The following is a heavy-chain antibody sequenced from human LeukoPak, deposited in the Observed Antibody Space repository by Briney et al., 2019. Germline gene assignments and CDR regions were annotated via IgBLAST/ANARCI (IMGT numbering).Heavy chain of an antibody. V-gene: IGHV4-61*09. D-gene: IGHD6-19*01. J-gene: IGHJ5*02. CDR2: IHTTGST. CDR1: GGSINSGSYY. CDR3: AREAPPLGEWLVQNWFDP. Sequence: PSQTLSLTCTVSGGSINSGSYYWNWIRQSAGKGLEWIGHIHTTGSTNCNPSLKSRVTTSLDTSKNQFSLKLSSATAADTAVYYCAREAPPLGEWLVQNWFDPWGQGTLVTVSS.